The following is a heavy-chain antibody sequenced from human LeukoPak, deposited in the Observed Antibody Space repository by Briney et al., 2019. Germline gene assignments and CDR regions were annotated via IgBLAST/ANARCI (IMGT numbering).Heavy chain of an antibody. CDR1: GGTFSSYA. J-gene: IGHJ6*02. D-gene: IGHD4-17*01. CDR3: ARGSSLDYGDYKGMDV. Sequence: SVKVSCKASGGTFSSYAISWVRQAPGQGLEWMGRIIPILGIANYAQKFQGRVTITADKSTSTAYMELSSLRSEDTAVYYCARGSSLDYGDYKGMDVWGQGTTVIVSS. V-gene: IGHV1-69*04. CDR2: IIPILGIA.